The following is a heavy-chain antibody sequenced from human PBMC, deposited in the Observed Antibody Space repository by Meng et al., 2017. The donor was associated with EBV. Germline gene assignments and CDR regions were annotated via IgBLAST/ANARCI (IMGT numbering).Heavy chain of an antibody. CDR3: AHSPEYSIVGWFDP. Sequence: QITLNQSGPTLQQPTHTLNLTCTCSSPSIIPIVVGSGWIRHPPVKALEWLALICKDDAKRFSPSLKSRLTITKDTSKNQVVLTMTNMDPVDTATYYRAHSPEYSIVGWFDPWGQEPLVTVSS. CDR1: SPSIIPIVVG. J-gene: IGHJ5*02. CDR2: ICKDDAK. V-gene: IGHV2-5*02. D-gene: IGHD6-6*01.